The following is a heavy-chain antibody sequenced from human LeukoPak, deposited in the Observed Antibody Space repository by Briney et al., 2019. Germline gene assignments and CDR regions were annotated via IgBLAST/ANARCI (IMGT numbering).Heavy chain of an antibody. Sequence: GASVKVSCKASGYTFTSYGISWVRQAPGQGPEWMGWISAYSTYNGNTNYAQKFQGRVTMTTDTSTSTAYMELRSLRSDDTAVYYCARGGRITMVRGVMGYMDVWGKGTTVTVSS. J-gene: IGHJ6*03. CDR3: ARGGRITMVRGVMGYMDV. V-gene: IGHV1-18*01. CDR2: ISAYSTYNGNT. D-gene: IGHD3-10*01. CDR1: GYTFTSYG.